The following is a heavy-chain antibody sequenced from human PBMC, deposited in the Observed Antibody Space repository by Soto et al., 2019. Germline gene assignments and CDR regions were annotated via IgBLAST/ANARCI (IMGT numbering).Heavy chain of an antibody. D-gene: IGHD5-18*01. CDR3: ARALDTAIDIHYYYYGMDV. Sequence: ASVKVSCKASGYTFTSYGISWVRQAPGQGLEWMGWISAYNGNTNYAQKLQGRVTMTTDTSTSTAYMELRSLRSDDTAVYYCARALDTAIDIHYYYYGMDVWGQGTTVTGSS. V-gene: IGHV1-18*01. CDR2: ISAYNGNT. J-gene: IGHJ6*02. CDR1: GYTFTSYG.